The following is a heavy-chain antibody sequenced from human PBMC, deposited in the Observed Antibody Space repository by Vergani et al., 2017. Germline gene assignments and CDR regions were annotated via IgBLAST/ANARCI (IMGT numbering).Heavy chain of an antibody. J-gene: IGHJ5*01. CDR2: IKSDGSIT. V-gene: IGHV3-74*03. D-gene: IGHD3-9*01. CDR3: ARARCIETCYMSNWLDS. Sequence: VQLVESGGGLVQPGGSLRLSCSASGFSFNSYWMHWVRQVPGNGLLWVSRIKSDGSITAYADSVKGRFTISRDNAQNTLYLQMNSLRVEDTGVYYCARARCIETCYMSNWLDSWGQGTLVTVSS. CDR1: GFSFNSYW.